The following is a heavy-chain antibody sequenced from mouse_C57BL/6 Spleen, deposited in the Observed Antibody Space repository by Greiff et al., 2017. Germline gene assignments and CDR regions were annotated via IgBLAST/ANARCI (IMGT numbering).Heavy chain of an antibody. CDR1: GYTFTSYW. CDR2: IYPGSGST. Sequence: QVQLQQPGAELVKPGASVKLSCKASGYTFTSYWITWVKQRPGQGLEWIGDIYPGSGSTNYNEKFKSKATLTVDTSSSTAYMQLSSLTSEDSAVYYCARGEGNYELAWFAYWGQGTLVTVSA. D-gene: IGHD2-1*01. CDR3: ARGEGNYELAWFAY. V-gene: IGHV1-55*01. J-gene: IGHJ3*01.